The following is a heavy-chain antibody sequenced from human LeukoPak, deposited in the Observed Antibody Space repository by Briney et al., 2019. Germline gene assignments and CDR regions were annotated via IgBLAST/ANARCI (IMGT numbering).Heavy chain of an antibody. CDR2: IYTSGST. CDR3: AREGGSLTGWFNY. J-gene: IGHJ4*02. Sequence: SETLSLTCTVSGGSISSYYWSWIRQPAGKGLEWIGRIYTSGSTNYNPSLKSRVTMSVDTSKNQFSLKVICVSAADTAVYFCAREGGSLTGWFNYWGRGTLGTVSS. CDR1: GGSISSYY. V-gene: IGHV4-4*07. D-gene: IGHD3-9*01.